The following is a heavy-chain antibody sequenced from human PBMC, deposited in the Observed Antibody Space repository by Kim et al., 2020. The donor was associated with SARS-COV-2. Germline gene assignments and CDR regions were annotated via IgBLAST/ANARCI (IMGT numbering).Heavy chain of an antibody. V-gene: IGHV4-59*01. J-gene: IGHJ1*01. D-gene: IGHD1-26*01. CDR3: ARDDSGTPEYFQH. Sequence: YNPSLKSRVTISVDTSKNQFSLKLSSVTAADTAVYYCARDDSGTPEYFQHWGQGTLVTVSS.